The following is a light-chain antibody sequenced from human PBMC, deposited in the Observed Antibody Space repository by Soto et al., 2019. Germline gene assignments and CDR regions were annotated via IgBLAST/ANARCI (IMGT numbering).Light chain of an antibody. J-gene: IGKJ1*01. Sequence: DIQMTQSPSTLSASVGDRVTITCRASQSVSSWLAWYQQKPGKAPKLLIYKASSLESGVPSRFSGSGSGTEFTLTISSLQPDDIATYYCQRYNTYSRTFGQGTKVEI. V-gene: IGKV1-5*03. CDR1: QSVSSW. CDR3: QRYNTYSRT. CDR2: KAS.